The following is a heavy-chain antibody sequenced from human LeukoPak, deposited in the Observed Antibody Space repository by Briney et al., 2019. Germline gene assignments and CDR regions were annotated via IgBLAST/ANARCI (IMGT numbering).Heavy chain of an antibody. D-gene: IGHD1-14*01. CDR2: ISGSGGST. CDR1: GFTFSSYA. V-gene: IGHV3-23*01. Sequence: GGSLRLSCAASGFTFSSYAMSWVRQAPGKGLEWVSAISGSGGSTYHADSVKGRFTISRDNSKNTLYLQMNSLRAEDTAVYYCAKDSGKVSGAYWGQGTLVTVSS. J-gene: IGHJ4*02. CDR3: AKDSGKVSGAY.